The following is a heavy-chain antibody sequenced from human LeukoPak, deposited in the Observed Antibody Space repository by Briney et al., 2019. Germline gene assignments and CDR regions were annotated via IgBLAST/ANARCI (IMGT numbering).Heavy chain of an antibody. D-gene: IGHD3-10*01. CDR3: ARVKYYYGSGSYHFRLSPFDY. J-gene: IGHJ4*02. CDR2: INPNSGGT. CDR1: GYTFTGYY. V-gene: IGHV1-2*02. Sequence: ASVKVSCKASGYTFTGYYMHWVRQAPGQGLEWMGWINPNSGGTNYAQKFQGRVTMTRDTSISTAYMELSRLRSDDTAVYYCARVKYYYGSGSYHFRLSPFDYWGQGTLVTVPS.